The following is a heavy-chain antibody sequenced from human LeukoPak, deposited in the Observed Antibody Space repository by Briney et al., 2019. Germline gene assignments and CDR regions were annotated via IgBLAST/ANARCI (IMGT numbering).Heavy chain of an antibody. D-gene: IGHD2/OR15-2a*01. V-gene: IGHV4-39*07. CDR3: ARSVLTLDFDY. Sequence: SETLSLTCTVSGGSISSSSYYWGWIRQPPGKGLEWIGSIHYSGSTYYNPSLKSRVTISVDTSKNQFSLKLSSVTAADTAVYYCARSVLTLDFDYWGQGTLVTVSS. J-gene: IGHJ4*02. CDR2: IHYSGST. CDR1: GGSISSSSYY.